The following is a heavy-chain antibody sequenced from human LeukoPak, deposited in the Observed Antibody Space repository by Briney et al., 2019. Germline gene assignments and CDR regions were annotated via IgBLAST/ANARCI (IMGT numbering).Heavy chain of an antibody. Sequence: LGESLKISCKGSGYRFAGYWIGWVRQMPGKGLEWMGIIYPGDSDTRYSPSFQGQVTISVDKSISTAYVQWSSLKASDTAMYFCARHAGVGATGWFDPWGQGTLVTVSS. CDR2: IYPGDSDT. V-gene: IGHV5-51*01. CDR3: ARHAGVGATGWFDP. J-gene: IGHJ5*02. D-gene: IGHD1-26*01. CDR1: GYRFAGYW.